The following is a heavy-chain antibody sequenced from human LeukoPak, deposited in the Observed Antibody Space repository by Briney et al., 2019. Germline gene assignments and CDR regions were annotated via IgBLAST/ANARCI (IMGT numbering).Heavy chain of an antibody. CDR2: INPNSAGT. J-gene: IGHJ4*02. CDR1: GYTFTGYY. D-gene: IGHD5-18*01. CDR3: AREEGTAMVTAPLDY. Sequence: GASVKVSCKASGYTFTGYYMHWVRQAPGQGLEWMGWINPNSAGTNYAQKFQGRVTMTRDTSISTAYMELSRLRSDDTAVYYCAREEGTAMVTAPLDYWGQGTLVTVSS. V-gene: IGHV1-2*02.